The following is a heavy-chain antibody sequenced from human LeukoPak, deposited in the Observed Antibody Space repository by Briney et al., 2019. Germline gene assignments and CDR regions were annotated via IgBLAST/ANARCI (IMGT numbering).Heavy chain of an antibody. D-gene: IGHD2-2*02. CDR2: ISGGGAST. CDR3: AKTDCTSSSCYTIDS. V-gene: IGHV3-23*01. Sequence: GGSLRLSCAASGFTFSNYPMSWVRQAPGKGLEWVSAISGGGASTYYTDSVKGRFTISRDNSMNTLYLQMNSLRAEDTAVYYCAKTDCTSSSCYTIDSWGQGTLVTVSS. CDR1: GFTFSNYP. J-gene: IGHJ4*02.